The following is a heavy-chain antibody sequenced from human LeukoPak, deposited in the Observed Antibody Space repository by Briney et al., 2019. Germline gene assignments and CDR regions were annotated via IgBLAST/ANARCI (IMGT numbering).Heavy chain of an antibody. D-gene: IGHD3-10*01. CDR2: IYYGGST. J-gene: IGHJ6*02. CDR3: ARVNYGSGSPLMDV. V-gene: IGHV4-59*01. CDR1: GDSISNYY. Sequence: SETLSLTCTVSGDSISNYYWSWIRQPPEKGLEWIGYIYYGGSTNYNPSLKSRVTISVDTSKNQSSLKLSSVTAADTAVYYCARVNYGSGSPLMDVWGQGTTVTVSS.